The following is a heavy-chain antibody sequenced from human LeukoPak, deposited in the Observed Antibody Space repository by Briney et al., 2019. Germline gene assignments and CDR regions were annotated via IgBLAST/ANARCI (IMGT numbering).Heavy chain of an antibody. J-gene: IGHJ5*02. D-gene: IGHD3-10*01. CDR2: IYHSGST. Sequence: SETLSLTCSVPGYSISSGFYWDWIRQPPGRGLEWIGSIYHSGSTSYNPSLKSRVTVSVDTSKNQFSLKLTSLTAADTAIYYCARGSGTYFRTYFDPWGQGILVTVSS. V-gene: IGHV4-38-2*02. CDR3: ARGSGTYFRTYFDP. CDR1: GYSISSGFY.